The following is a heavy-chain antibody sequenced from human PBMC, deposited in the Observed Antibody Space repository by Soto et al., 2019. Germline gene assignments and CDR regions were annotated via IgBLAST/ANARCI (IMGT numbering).Heavy chain of an antibody. CDR2: MSYHGNNN. D-gene: IGHD6-19*01. CDR3: AKDPVSSSGWWAY. CDR1: GFTFSPYG. J-gene: IGHJ4*02. V-gene: IGHV3-30*18. Sequence: PGGSLRLSCAASGFTFSPYGMHWVRQAPGKGLEWVTAMSYHGNNNYYADSVKGRFTISRDNSKNTLYLQMNSLRDEDTAVYYCAKDPVSSSGWWAYWGQGTLVTVSS.